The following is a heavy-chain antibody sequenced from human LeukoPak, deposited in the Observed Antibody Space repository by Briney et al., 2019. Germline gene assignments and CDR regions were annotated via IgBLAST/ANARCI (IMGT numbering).Heavy chain of an antibody. D-gene: IGHD4-11*01. Sequence: GASVKVSCKVSGYTFTVYYMHWVRQAPGQGLEWMGWINPNSGGTNYAQKFQGRVTMTRDTSISTAYMELSRLRSDDTAVYYCARESPDLDYSCDYWGQGTLVTVSS. J-gene: IGHJ4*02. CDR1: GYTFTVYY. CDR2: INPNSGGT. V-gene: IGHV1-2*02. CDR3: ARESPDLDYSCDY.